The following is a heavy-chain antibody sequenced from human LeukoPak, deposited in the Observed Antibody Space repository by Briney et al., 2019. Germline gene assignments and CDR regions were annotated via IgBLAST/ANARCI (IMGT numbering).Heavy chain of an antibody. D-gene: IGHD6-13*01. J-gene: IGHJ4*02. CDR1: GGSFSGYY. V-gene: IGHV4-34*01. CDR2: INHSGST. Sequence: SETLSLTCAVYGGSFSGYYRSWIRQPPGKGLEWIGEINHSGSTNYNPSLKSRVTISVDTSKNQFSLKLSSVTAADTAVYYCARVGYSSSWSFDYWGQGTLVTVSS. CDR3: ARVGYSSSWSFDY.